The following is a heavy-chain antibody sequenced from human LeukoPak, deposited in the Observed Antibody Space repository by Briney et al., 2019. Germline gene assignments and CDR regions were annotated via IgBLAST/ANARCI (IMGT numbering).Heavy chain of an antibody. CDR3: ARDAARRDYYYYMDV. Sequence: ASVKVSCKASGYTFTGYYMHWVRQAPGQGLEWMGRINPNSGGTNYAQKFRGRVTMTRDTSISTAYMELSRLRSEDTAVYYCARDAARRDYYYYMDVWGKGTTVTVSS. J-gene: IGHJ6*03. CDR1: GYTFTGYY. CDR2: INPNSGGT. V-gene: IGHV1-2*06. D-gene: IGHD6-6*01.